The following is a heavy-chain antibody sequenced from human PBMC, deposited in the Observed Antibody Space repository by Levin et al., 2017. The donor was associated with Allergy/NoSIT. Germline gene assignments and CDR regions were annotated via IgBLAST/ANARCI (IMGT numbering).Heavy chain of an antibody. D-gene: IGHD2/OR15-2a*01. CDR1: GFTFSNYG. V-gene: IGHV3-30*03. CDR2: ISFDGSNQ. CDR3: ATWSYGGTSYRVN. Sequence: GGSLRLSCAASGFTFSNYGVHWVRQAPGKGLEWVAVISFDGSNQYYADSVKGRFTMSRDNSNNTLYLQMNSLRAEDSAVYYCATWSYGGTSYRVNWGQGTLVSVSS. J-gene: IGHJ4*02.